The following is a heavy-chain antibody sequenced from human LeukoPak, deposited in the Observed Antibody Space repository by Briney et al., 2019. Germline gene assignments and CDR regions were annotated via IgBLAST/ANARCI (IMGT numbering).Heavy chain of an antibody. CDR3: ARGSSNWGSPDY. J-gene: IGHJ4*02. CDR2: ISGYNANT. CDR1: GYKFINYG. Sequence: ASVKVSCKASGYKFINYGISWVRQAPGQGLEWMGWISGYNANTNYAEKFQGRVTMTTDTSTSTAYMELSSLRSEDTAVYYCARGSSNWGSPDYWGQGTLVTVSS. V-gene: IGHV1-18*01. D-gene: IGHD7-27*01.